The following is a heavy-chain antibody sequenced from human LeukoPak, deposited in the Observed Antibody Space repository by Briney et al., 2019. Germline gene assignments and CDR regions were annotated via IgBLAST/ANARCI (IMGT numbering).Heavy chain of an antibody. CDR2: IYYSGTT. J-gene: IGHJ5*02. Sequence: SETLSLTCTVSGGSLSPYYWGWIRQPPGKGLEWIGYIYYSGTTNYNPSLKSRITISVDTSKNQFSLKLSSVTAADTAVYYCARFHINAIDPWGQGTLVTVSS. V-gene: IGHV4-59*12. CDR3: ARFHINAIDP. CDR1: GGSLSPYY.